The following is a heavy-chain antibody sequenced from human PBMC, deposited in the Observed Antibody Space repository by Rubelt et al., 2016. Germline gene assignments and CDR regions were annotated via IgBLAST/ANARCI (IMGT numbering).Heavy chain of an antibody. J-gene: IGHJ4*02. CDR3: ARDPGPRGNDY. V-gene: IGHV1-46*03. D-gene: IGHD3-10*01. CDR2: INPSGSST. Sequence: QVQLVQSGAEVKKPGASVKVSCKASGYTFTSYYMHWVRQAPGQGLEWMGIINPSGSSTSYAQKVQGRVTMTRDTSTSTVYMELSSLRSEDTAVYYCARDPGPRGNDYWGQGTLVTVSS. CDR1: GYTFTSYY.